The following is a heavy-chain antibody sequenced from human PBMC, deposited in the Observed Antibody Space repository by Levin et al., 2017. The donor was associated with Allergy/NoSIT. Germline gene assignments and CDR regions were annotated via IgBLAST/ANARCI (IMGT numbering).Heavy chain of an antibody. Sequence: GGSLRLSCAASGFTFSSYAMHWVRQAPGKGLEWVTVISYDGINKYYADSVKGRFTISRDNSKSTLYLQMNSLRPEDTALYYCARVGTSSLRDWFDPWGPGTLVTVSS. CDR1: GFTFSSYA. CDR3: ARVGTSSLRDWFDP. J-gene: IGHJ5*02. V-gene: IGHV3-30*14. D-gene: IGHD2-2*01. CDR2: ISYDGINK.